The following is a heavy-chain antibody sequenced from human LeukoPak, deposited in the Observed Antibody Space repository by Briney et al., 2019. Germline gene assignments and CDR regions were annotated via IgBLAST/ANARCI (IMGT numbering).Heavy chain of an antibody. J-gene: IGHJ3*02. D-gene: IGHD2-21*02. CDR3: FVVVTAIPRGAFDI. CDR1: GYTFTSYG. V-gene: IGHV1-2*02. Sequence: GASVKVSCKASGYTFTSYGISWVRQAPGQGLEWMGGFDPEDGETIYAQKFQGRVTMTRDTSISTAYMELSRLRSDDTAVYYCFVVVTAIPRGAFDIWGQGTMVTVSS. CDR2: FDPEDGET.